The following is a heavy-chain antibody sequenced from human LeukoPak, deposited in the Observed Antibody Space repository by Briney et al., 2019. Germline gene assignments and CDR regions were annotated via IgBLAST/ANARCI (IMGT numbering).Heavy chain of an antibody. Sequence: GGSLRLSCAASGFTFSSHAMSWVRQAPGKGLEWVSAISGSGGSTYYADSVKGRFTISRDNSKNTLYLRMNSLRAEDTAVYYCAKLVYYYDSSGGYFDYWGQGTLVTVSS. CDR1: GFTFSSHA. J-gene: IGHJ4*02. CDR3: AKLVYYYDSSGGYFDY. V-gene: IGHV3-23*01. CDR2: ISGSGGST. D-gene: IGHD3-22*01.